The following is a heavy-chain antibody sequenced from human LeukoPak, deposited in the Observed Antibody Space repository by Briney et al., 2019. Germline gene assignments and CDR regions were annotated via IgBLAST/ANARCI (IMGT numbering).Heavy chain of an antibody. Sequence: PSETLSLTCTVSGGSVSFDYWSWIRQPPGKGLEWVGSIHHSGSSNYNSSLKSRVTLSLDTSKNQFSLRLSSVTVADTAVYYCTREDGDYAYDHWGQGTLVTVSS. CDR2: IHHSGSS. CDR3: TREDGDYAYDH. J-gene: IGHJ4*02. D-gene: IGHD4-17*01. V-gene: IGHV4-59*02. CDR1: GGSVSFDY.